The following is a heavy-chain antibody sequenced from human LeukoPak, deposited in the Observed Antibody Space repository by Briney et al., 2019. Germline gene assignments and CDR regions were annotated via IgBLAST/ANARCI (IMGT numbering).Heavy chain of an antibody. CDR2: IIAYNGNS. Sequence: GASVKVSFKGSGYTFTSYGISWVRQAPGQGLEWMGWIIAYNGNSNHSQKLQGRVTMTTDPSTSTAYMELRSLRSDDTAVYYCATDEAFYYGSGSLRNGMDVWGQGTTVTVSS. D-gene: IGHD3-10*01. CDR1: GYTFTSYG. CDR3: ATDEAFYYGSGSLRNGMDV. J-gene: IGHJ6*02. V-gene: IGHV1-18*04.